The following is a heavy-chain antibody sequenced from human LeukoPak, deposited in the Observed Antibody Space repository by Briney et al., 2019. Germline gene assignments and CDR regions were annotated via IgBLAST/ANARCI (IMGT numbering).Heavy chain of an antibody. CDR3: ARHYGENSRDAFGI. V-gene: IGHV4-59*08. D-gene: IGHD4-23*01. J-gene: IGHJ3*02. CDR2: IYYSGST. CDR1: GGSISSYY. Sequence: SETLSLTCTVSGGSISSYYWSWIRQPPGKGPEWIGYIYYSGSTNYNPSLKSRITISVDTSKNQFSLKLSSVTAADTAVYYCARHYGENSRDAFGIWGQGTMVTVSS.